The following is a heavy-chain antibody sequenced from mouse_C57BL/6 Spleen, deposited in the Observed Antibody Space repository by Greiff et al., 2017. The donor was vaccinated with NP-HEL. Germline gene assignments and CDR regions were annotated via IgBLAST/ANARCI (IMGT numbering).Heavy chain of an antibody. CDR3: ARGYYGSSQAWFAY. CDR1: GYTFTDYY. J-gene: IGHJ3*01. CDR2: INPYNGGT. V-gene: IGHV1-19*01. D-gene: IGHD1-1*01. Sequence: EVQLQQSGPVLVKPGASVKMSCKASGYTFTDYYMNWVKQSHGKSLEWIGVINPYNGGTSYNQKFKGKATLTVDKSSSTAYMELNSLTSEDSAVYYCARGYYGSSQAWFAYWGQRTLVTVSA.